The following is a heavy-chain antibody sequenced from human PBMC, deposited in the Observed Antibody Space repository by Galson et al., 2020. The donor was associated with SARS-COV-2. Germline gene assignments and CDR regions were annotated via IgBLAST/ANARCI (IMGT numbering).Heavy chain of an antibody. CDR2: IYHSGST. V-gene: IGHV4-39*07. J-gene: IGHJ6*02. CDR1: GDSIIRTTYY. Sequence: ASETLSLTCSVSGDSIIRTTYYWTWIRQSPGKGLEWIGTIYHSGSTYYNPSLKSRVTISVDTSKNQFSLGLRSVTVADTAVYFCAIDHMKIRRDRYYYYGLDVWGEGATVSVSS. CDR3: AIDHMKIRRDRYYYYGLDV. D-gene: IGHD3-10*01.